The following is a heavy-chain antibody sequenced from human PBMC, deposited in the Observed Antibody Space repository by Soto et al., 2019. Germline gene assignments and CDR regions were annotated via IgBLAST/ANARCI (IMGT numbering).Heavy chain of an antibody. Sequence: SETLSLTCTVSGGSITSSYWSWIRRPPGKGLEWIAYIYDTGISGYTPSTSYNPSLKSRVTMSVDTSKSQFSLKLNSVTAADTAVYYCARGEDAFFYYGLYVLGQGITVTVSS. CDR2: IYDTGISGYTPST. J-gene: IGHJ6*02. CDR1: GGSITSSY. V-gene: IGHV4-59*01. CDR3: ARGEDAFFYYGLYV.